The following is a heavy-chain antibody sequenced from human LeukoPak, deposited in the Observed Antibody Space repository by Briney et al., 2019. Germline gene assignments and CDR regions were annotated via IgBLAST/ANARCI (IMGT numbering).Heavy chain of an antibody. CDR1: GFTFSSYA. CDR3: AYSSGYITGCFDY. D-gene: IGHD3-22*01. CDR2: ISYDGSNK. J-gene: IGHJ4*02. Sequence: HPGGSLRLSCAASGFTFSSYAMRWVRQAPGKGLEWVAVISYDGSNKYYADSVKGRFTISRDNSKNTLYLQMNSLRAEDTAVYYCAYSSGYITGCFDYWGQGTLVTVSS. V-gene: IGHV3-30-3*01.